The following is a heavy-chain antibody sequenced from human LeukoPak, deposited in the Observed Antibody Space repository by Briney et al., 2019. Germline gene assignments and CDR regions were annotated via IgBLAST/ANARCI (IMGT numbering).Heavy chain of an antibody. V-gene: IGHV1-24*01. CDR2: FDPEDGET. D-gene: IGHD1-26*01. J-gene: IGHJ4*02. CDR3: ATGVLYSGSSEDY. CDR1: GYTLTELS. Sequence: ASVKVSCKVSGYTLTELSMHWVRQAPGKGLEWMGGFDPEDGETIYAQKFQGRVTMTEDTSTETAYMELSSLRSEDTAVYYCATGVLYSGSSEDYWGQGTLVTVSS.